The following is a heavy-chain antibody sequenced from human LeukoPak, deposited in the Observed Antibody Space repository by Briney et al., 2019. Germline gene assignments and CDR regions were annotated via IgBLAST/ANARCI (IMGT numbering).Heavy chain of an antibody. V-gene: IGHV3-11*04. CDR3: AREGAAAGTATYYYYYMDV. CDR1: GFTFSDYY. J-gene: IGHJ6*03. Sequence: GGSLRLSCAASGFTFSDYYMSWIRQAPGKGLEWVSYISSSGSTIYYADSVKGRFTTSRDNAKNSLYLQMNSLRAEDTAVYYCAREGAAAGTATYYYYYMDVWGKGTTVTVSS. CDR2: ISSSGSTI. D-gene: IGHD6-13*01.